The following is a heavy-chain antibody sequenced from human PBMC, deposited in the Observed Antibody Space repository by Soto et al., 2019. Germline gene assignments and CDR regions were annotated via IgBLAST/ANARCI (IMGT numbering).Heavy chain of an antibody. J-gene: IGHJ4*02. CDR1: GFTFSSCA. CDR3: ARDKRDLRFLEWSYYFDY. V-gene: IGHV3-30-3*01. D-gene: IGHD3-3*01. CDR2: ISYDGSNK. Sequence: QVQLVESGGGVVQPGRSLRLSCAASGFTFSSCAMHWVRQAPGKGLEWVALISYDGSNKYYADSVKGRFTISRDNSKNTVYLQMSSLRAGDTAVYYCARDKRDLRFLEWSYYFDYWGQGTLVTVSS.